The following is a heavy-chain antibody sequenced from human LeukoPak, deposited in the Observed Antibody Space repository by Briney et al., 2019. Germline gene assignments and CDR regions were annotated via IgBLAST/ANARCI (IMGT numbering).Heavy chain of an antibody. V-gene: IGHV3-53*01. CDR1: GFTVSSNY. CDR3: ALGSMWFGESNFDY. Sequence: GGSLRLSCAASGFTVSSNYMSWVRQAPGKGLEWVSVIYSGGSTYYGDSVKGRFTISRDNAKNTLYLQMNSLRAEDTAVYYCALGSMWFGESNFDYWGQGALVTVSS. CDR2: IYSGGST. D-gene: IGHD3-10*01. J-gene: IGHJ4*02.